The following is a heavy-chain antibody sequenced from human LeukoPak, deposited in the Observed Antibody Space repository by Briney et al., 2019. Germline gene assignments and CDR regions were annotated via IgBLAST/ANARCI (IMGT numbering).Heavy chain of an antibody. V-gene: IGHV3-30*04. CDR2: ISYDGSNK. CDR1: GCTFSSYA. CDR3: ARVWQVQLWLGGFDY. Sequence: PGGSLRLSCAASGCTFSSYAMHWVRQAPGKGLEWVAVISYDGSNKYYADSVKGRFTISRDNSKNTLYLQMNSLRAEDTAVYYCARVWQVQLWLGGFDYWGQATLVTVCS. J-gene: IGHJ4*02. D-gene: IGHD5-18*01.